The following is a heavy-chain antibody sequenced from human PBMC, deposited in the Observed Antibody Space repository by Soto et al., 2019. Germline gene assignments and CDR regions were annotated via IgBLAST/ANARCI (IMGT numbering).Heavy chain of an antibody. CDR1: GGTFSSYA. CDR2: IIPIFGTA. J-gene: IGHJ6*02. Sequence: QVQLVQSGAEVKKPGSSVKVSCKASGGTFSSYAISWVRQAPGQGLEWMGGIIPIFGTANYAQKFQGRVTITADKSTSTAYMELRSLRSEDTAVYYCARSYEEWLALTSYYYYGIDVWGQGTTVTVSS. V-gene: IGHV1-69*06. D-gene: IGHD6-19*01. CDR3: ARSYEEWLALTSYYYYGIDV.